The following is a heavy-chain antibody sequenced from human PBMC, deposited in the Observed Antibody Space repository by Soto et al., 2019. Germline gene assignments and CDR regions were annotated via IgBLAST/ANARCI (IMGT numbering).Heavy chain of an antibody. Sequence: SETQSLTCTVSGGSISSGDFYWSWIRQPPGKGLEWIGYIYYGGSTYYNPSLKSRVTISVDTSKNQFSLKLSSVTAADTAVYYCASASLEIFGVVNLANWFDPWGQGTLVPVS. CDR1: GGSISSGDFY. V-gene: IGHV4-30-4*01. CDR3: ASASLEIFGVVNLANWFDP. D-gene: IGHD3-3*01. J-gene: IGHJ5*02. CDR2: IYYGGST.